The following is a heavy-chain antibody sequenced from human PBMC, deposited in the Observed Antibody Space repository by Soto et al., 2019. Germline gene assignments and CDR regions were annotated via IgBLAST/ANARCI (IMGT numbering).Heavy chain of an antibody. CDR2: INNNSGII. CDR3: AKEKISTSCCNWFDP. J-gene: IGHJ5*02. D-gene: IGHD2-2*01. Sequence: GGSLRLSCAASGFTFIKYPMNWVRQVPGKGLELVSYINNNSGIIYYADSVKGRFTISRDNSKNTLYLQMNSLRAEDTAVYYCAKEKISTSCCNWFDPWGQGTLVTVSS. CDR1: GFTFIKYP. V-gene: IGHV3-48*01.